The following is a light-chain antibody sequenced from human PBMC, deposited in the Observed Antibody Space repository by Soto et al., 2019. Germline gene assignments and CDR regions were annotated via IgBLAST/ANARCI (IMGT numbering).Light chain of an antibody. J-gene: IGKJ1*01. V-gene: IGKV1-39*01. CDR3: QQSYSTSWT. CDR2: AAS. Sequence: DIQMTQSPSSLSASVGDRVTITCRASQSISSYLHWYQQKPGKAPKLLIYAASNLQSGVPSRFSASGSGTDFTLTLNSLQPEDFATYYCQQSYSTSWTFGQGTKVDI. CDR1: QSISSY.